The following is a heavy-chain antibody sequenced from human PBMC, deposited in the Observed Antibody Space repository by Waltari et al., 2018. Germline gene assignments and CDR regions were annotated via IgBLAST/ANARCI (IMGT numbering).Heavy chain of an antibody. CDR3: AKDGDYSLTEYDAFDV. CDR1: GFIFSSHG. V-gene: IGHV3-30*02. J-gene: IGHJ3*01. D-gene: IGHD4-17*01. Sequence: VQLLESGGGVVQPGGSLRLSCAASGFIFSSHGMHWVRQIPGKGLEWVAFISFDGKKIFDADSVMCRFTISRDNSNNIVFLQMNSLRPEDSGVYYCAKDGDYSLTEYDAFDVWGQGTVVTVSP. CDR2: ISFDGKKI.